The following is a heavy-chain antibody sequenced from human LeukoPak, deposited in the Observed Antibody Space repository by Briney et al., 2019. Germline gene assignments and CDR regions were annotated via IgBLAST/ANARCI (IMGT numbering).Heavy chain of an antibody. D-gene: IGHD6-13*01. CDR1: GGSISPYY. CDR2: IPYSGRT. J-gene: IGHJ5*02. Sequence: PSETLSLTCTVSGGSISPYYWSWIRQPPGRGLEWIAFIPYSGRTNSNPSLKSRVTISVDTSKNQFSLKLSSVTAADTAVYYCARGVAAAGKVRGSWFDPWGQGTLVTVSS. V-gene: IGHV4-59*08. CDR3: ARGVAAAGKVRGSWFDP.